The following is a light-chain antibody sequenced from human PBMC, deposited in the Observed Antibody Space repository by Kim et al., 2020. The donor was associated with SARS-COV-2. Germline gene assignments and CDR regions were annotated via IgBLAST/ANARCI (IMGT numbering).Light chain of an antibody. Sequence: SASVGDRVTITGRASQVISTLLAWYQQKPGKAPKLLIYGASTLQRGVPSRFSGSGSGTEFSLTISSLQPEDFATYYCQQTNSFPNSFGQGTKLEI. CDR2: GAS. CDR1: QVISTL. CDR3: QQTNSFPNS. J-gene: IGKJ2*03. V-gene: IGKV1-12*01.